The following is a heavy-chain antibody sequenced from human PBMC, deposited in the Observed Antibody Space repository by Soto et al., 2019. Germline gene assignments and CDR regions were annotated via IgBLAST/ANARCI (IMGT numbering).Heavy chain of an antibody. D-gene: IGHD6-13*01. J-gene: IGHJ4*02. Sequence: QAQLVQSGAEVKKPGSSVKVSCKASAGTLTTYSINWVRQAPGHGLEWMGGIIPVFGSANYAQRFRGRVTITADESTRTAYMELSGLTSEDTAVYFCASDVEERSFSISWSHGTASFDNWGQGTLVTVSS. CDR2: IIPVFGSA. V-gene: IGHV1-69*01. CDR3: ASDVEERSFSISWSHGTASFDN. CDR1: AGTLTTYS.